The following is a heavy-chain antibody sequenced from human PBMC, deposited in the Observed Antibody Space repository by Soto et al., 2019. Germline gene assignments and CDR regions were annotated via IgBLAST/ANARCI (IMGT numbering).Heavy chain of an antibody. CDR1: GYSFTSYD. CDR3: ARGLGSCPNGVCYQRDY. V-gene: IGHV1-8*01. J-gene: IGHJ4*02. Sequence: QVQLVQSGAEVKKPGASVKVSCKASGYSFTSYDINWVRQATGQGLEWMGRRNPNSGNTDYAQRFQGRVTMTRDTSISTAYMELSSLRSEDTAVYFCARGLGSCPNGVCYQRDYWGQGTLVTVSS. D-gene: IGHD2-8*01. CDR2: RNPNSGNT.